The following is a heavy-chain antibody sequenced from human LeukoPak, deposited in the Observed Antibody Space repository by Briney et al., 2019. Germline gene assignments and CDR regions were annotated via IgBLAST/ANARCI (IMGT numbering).Heavy chain of an antibody. V-gene: IGHV4-4*07. CDR3: ARDPRPMVRGNQNYYYYGMDV. D-gene: IGHD3-10*01. CDR2: IYTSGST. J-gene: IGHJ6*02. Sequence: SETLSLTCTVSGGSISSYYLSWIRQPAGKGLEWIGRIYTSGSTNYNPSLKSRVTMSVDTSKNQFSLKLSSVTAADTAVYYCARDPRPMVRGNQNYYYYGMDVWGQGTTVTVSS. CDR1: GGSISSYY.